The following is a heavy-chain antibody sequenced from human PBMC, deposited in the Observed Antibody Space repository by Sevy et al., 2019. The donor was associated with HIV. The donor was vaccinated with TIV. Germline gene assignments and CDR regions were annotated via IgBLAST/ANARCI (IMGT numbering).Heavy chain of an antibody. CDR3: ARSPDSSWTYYYYYMDV. CDR2: IKQDGSEK. Sequence: GGSLRISCAASGFTFSSYWMSWVRQAPGKGLEWVANIKQDGSEKYYVDSVKGRFTISRDNAKNSLYLQMNSLRAEDTAVYYCARSPDSSWTYYYYYMDVWGKGTTVTVSS. J-gene: IGHJ6*03. V-gene: IGHV3-7*01. D-gene: IGHD6-13*01. CDR1: GFTFSSYW.